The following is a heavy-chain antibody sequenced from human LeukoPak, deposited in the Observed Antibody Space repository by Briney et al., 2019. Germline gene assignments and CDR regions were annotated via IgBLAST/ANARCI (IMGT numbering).Heavy chain of an antibody. CDR2: IYHSGDT. J-gene: IGHJ2*01. Sequence: PSETLSLTCAVYGGSFSGYFWGWIRQPPEKGLEWIGNIYHSGDTYYNPSLKSRVTISVDTSKNQFSLNLSSVSAADTAVYYCARHEHSSSWSPPEYVDLWGRGTLVTVSS. D-gene: IGHD6-13*01. CDR1: GGSFSGYF. CDR3: ARHEHSSSWSPPEYVDL. V-gene: IGHV4-34*01.